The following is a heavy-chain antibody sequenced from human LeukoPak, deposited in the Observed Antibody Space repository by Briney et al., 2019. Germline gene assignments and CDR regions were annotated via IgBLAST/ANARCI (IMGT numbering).Heavy chain of an antibody. V-gene: IGHV4-59*12. CDR1: GGSISSYY. CDR3: ARDAVTGDFDY. D-gene: IGHD1-14*01. J-gene: IGHJ4*02. CDR2: IYYSGST. Sequence: SETLSLTCTVSGGSISSYYWSWIRQPPGKGRGWIGYIYYSGSTNYNPSLKSRVTISVDTSKNQFSLKLSSVTAADTAVYYCARDAVTGDFDYWGQGTLVTVSS.